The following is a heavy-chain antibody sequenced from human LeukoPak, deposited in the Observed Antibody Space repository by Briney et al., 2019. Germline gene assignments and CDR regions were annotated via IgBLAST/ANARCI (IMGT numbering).Heavy chain of an antibody. CDR1: GFTVSSNY. Sequence: HPGGSLRLSCAASGFTVSSNYMSWVRQAPGKGLEWVSVIYSGVNTYYADSVKGRFTISRDNAKNSLYLQMNSLRAEDTAVYYCARAGYYYDSSGYNLDDAFDIWGQGTMVTVSS. CDR2: IYSGVNT. D-gene: IGHD3-22*01. J-gene: IGHJ3*02. V-gene: IGHV3-53*01. CDR3: ARAGYYYDSSGYNLDDAFDI.